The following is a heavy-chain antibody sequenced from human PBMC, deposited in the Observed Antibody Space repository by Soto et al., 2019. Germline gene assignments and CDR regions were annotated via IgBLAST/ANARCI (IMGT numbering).Heavy chain of an antibody. V-gene: IGHV4-59*01. CDR2: IYYSGST. CDR1: GGSISSYY. J-gene: IGHJ4*02. Sequence: SETLSLTCTVSGGSISSYYWSWIRQPPGKGLEWIGYIYYSGSTNYNPSLKSRVTISVDTSKNQFSLKLSSVTAADTAVYYCARDGPGYSSGWHAFFDYWGQGTLVIVSS. CDR3: ARDGPGYSSGWHAFFDY. D-gene: IGHD6-19*01.